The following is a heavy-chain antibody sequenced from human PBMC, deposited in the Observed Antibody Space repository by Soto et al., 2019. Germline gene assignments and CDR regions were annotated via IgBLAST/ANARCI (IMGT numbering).Heavy chain of an antibody. CDR3: ARSGGLDRDFNY. Sequence: QVQLVQSGAEVKKPGSRKKVSCKASYGTFSSDSFSWVRQAPGQGLEWMGGIIPMFDTPIYAQKFQDRVTIPADESTSTAYMQLSSLRSCDTAVYYCARSGGLDRDFNYWGQGSLVTVSS. J-gene: IGHJ4*02. V-gene: IGHV1-69*12. CDR1: YGTFSSDS. CDR2: IIPMFDTP. D-gene: IGHD2-15*01.